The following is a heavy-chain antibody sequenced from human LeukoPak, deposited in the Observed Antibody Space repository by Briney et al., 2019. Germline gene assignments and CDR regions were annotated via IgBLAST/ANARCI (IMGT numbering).Heavy chain of an antibody. V-gene: IGHV4-59*01. CDR2: IYYSGST. CDR3: ARGPHYYDSSGFLLQH. CDR1: GGSISSYY. J-gene: IGHJ1*01. Sequence: SETLSLTCTVSGGSISSYYWSWIRQPPGNGLEWIGYIYYSGSTNYNPSLKSRVTISVDTSKNQFSLKLSSVTAADTAVYYCARGPHYYDSSGFLLQHWGQGTLVTVSS. D-gene: IGHD3-22*01.